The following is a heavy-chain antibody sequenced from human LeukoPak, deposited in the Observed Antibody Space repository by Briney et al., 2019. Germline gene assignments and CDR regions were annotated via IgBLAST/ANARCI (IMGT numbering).Heavy chain of an antibody. J-gene: IGHJ4*02. CDR1: QFTFSNYA. D-gene: IGHD6-19*01. CDR3: AKITSGWGVRRQLDY. V-gene: IGHV3-23*01. CDR2: ISGSGGST. Sequence: GGSLRLSCAASQFTFSNYAISWVRQAPGKGLEWVAAISGSGGSTYSADSVKGRFTISRDNSKNTVYLLMHSLRVEDTALYYCAKITSGWGVRRQLDYWGQGTLVTVSS.